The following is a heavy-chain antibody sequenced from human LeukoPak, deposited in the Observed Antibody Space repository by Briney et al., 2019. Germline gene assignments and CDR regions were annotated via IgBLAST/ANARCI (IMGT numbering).Heavy chain of an antibody. CDR2: IYGGRST. J-gene: IGHJ4*02. CDR3: ATWPGSWYGEDY. V-gene: IGHV3-53*01. D-gene: IGHD3-10*01. CDR1: GFTFSSYA. Sequence: GGSLRLSCAASGFTFSSYAMSWVRQAPGKGLEWVSVIYGGRSTYYADSVKGRSTISRDNSQNTMYLQVNDLRAEDTAVYYCATWPGSWYGEDYWGQGTLVTVSS.